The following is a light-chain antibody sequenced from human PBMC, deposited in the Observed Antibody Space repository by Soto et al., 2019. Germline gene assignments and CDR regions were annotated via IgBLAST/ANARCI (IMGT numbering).Light chain of an antibody. CDR2: DAS. J-gene: IGKJ5*01. Sequence: EIVLTQAAAALSLNPGERATLSCRASQSVSSYLAWYQHKPGQAPRLLIYDASNRASGIPARFSGSGSGTDFTLTISSLEPEDFAVYYCQQRSNWPPSITFGQGTRLEIK. V-gene: IGKV3-11*01. CDR1: QSVSSY. CDR3: QQRSNWPPSIT.